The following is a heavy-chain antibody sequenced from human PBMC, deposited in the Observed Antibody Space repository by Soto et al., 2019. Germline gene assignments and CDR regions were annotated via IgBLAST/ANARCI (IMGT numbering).Heavy chain of an antibody. CDR1: GFIFNRYT. CDR2: ISHYGAKQ. Sequence: QVQLVESGGGVVQPGRSLRLSCAASGFIFNRYTLQWVRQAPGKGLEWVAVISHYGAKQFYADSVKGRFTISRDDSKSALYLQMNSLRPEDTALYHCARDASIDGYNWGQGTLVTVSS. D-gene: IGHD6-6*01. V-gene: IGHV3-30-3*01. CDR3: ARDASIDGYN. J-gene: IGHJ4*02.